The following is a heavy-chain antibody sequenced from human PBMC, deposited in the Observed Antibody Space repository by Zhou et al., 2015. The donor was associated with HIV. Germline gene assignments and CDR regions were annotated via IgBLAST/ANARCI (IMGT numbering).Heavy chain of an antibody. CDR2: IDPNSGVT. V-gene: IGHV1-2*04. CDR3: AKGGVRGHVYYFDS. Sequence: QVQLVQSGAEVKKPGASVKVSCKTSGYTFTGYHIHWVRQAAGQGLEWMGWIDPNSGVTNYAQKFEGWVTLSRDTAINTAYMELSRQRSDDTAVYYCAKGGVRGHVYYFDSWGQGNPGHRLL. CDR1: GYTFTGYH. J-gene: IGHJ4*02. D-gene: IGHD3-10*01.